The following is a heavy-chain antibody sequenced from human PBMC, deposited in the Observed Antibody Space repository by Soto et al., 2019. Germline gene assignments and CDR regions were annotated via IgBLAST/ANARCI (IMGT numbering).Heavy chain of an antibody. CDR1: GFTFSGYY. CDR2: IGKTGSEI. J-gene: IGHJ4*02. CDR3: AREIGNRLPYGPVDY. V-gene: IGHV3-11*01. D-gene: IGHD3-10*01. Sequence: GGSLRLSCAASGFTFSGYYMTWMRQAPGKGLEWVSFIGKTGSEIHYADSVEGRFTISRDNAKNSLYLQMNSLRAEDTAVYYCAREIGNRLPYGPVDYWGQGTLVTVSS.